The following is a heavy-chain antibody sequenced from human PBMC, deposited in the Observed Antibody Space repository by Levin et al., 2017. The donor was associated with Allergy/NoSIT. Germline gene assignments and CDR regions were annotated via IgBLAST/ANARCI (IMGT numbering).Heavy chain of an antibody. Sequence: SQTLSLTCTVSGGSIGSTSYYWGWIRQSPGKGLEWIGSIYYTGNTYYNPSLKSRVTISIDTSMNHFSLKLTSVTATETALYYCARRFAASSNWDFDYWGRGTLVTVSS. D-gene: IGHD4-11*01. CDR1: GGSIGSTSYY. V-gene: IGHV4-39*02. CDR3: ARRFAASSNWDFDY. CDR2: IYYTGNT. J-gene: IGHJ4*02.